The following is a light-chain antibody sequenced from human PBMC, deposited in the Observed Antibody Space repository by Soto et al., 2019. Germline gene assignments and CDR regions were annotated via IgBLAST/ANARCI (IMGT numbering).Light chain of an antibody. CDR2: GAS. Sequence: EIVLTQSPGTLSLSPGERPTLSCRAREGVRDNSLAWYQQRSGQAPRLVIYGASSRASAVPDRFSGSGSGADFTLTISRLEPEDFAVYYSQQYGSSPLTFGGGTKVEIK. CDR3: QQYGSSPLT. J-gene: IGKJ4*01. V-gene: IGKV3-20*01. CDR1: EGVRDNS.